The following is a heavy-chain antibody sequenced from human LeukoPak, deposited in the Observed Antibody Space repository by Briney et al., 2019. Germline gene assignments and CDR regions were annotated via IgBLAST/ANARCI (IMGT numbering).Heavy chain of an antibody. J-gene: IGHJ6*02. Sequence: PGGSLRLSCAASGFTFDDYGMSWVRQAPGKGLEWVSGINWKGGNTGYADSVKGRFTISGDNAKNSLYLQMNSLRAEDTALYYCARDPTSDYYYGMDVWGQGTTVTVSS. CDR1: GFTFDDYG. D-gene: IGHD5-24*01. V-gene: IGHV3-20*04. CDR2: INWKGGNT. CDR3: ARDPTSDYYYGMDV.